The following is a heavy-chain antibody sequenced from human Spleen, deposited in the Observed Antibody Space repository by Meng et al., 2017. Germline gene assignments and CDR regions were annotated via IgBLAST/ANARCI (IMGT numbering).Heavy chain of an antibody. Sequence: ASVKVSCKASVYTFTGYYIHWVRQAPGQGLEWMGWISGYNGNTNYAQKVQGRVTMTTDKSTSTVYMELRSLKSDDTAVYYCARVLQSSSYGMDVWGQGTTVTVSS. CDR1: VYTFTGYY. CDR2: ISGYNGNT. V-gene: IGHV1-18*04. CDR3: ARVLQSSSYGMDV. D-gene: IGHD6-13*01. J-gene: IGHJ6*02.